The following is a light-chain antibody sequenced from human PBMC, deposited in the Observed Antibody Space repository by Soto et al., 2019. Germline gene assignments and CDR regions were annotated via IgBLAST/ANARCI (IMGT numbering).Light chain of an antibody. CDR2: GAS. J-gene: IGKJ5*01. CDR1: QSVSRSY. V-gene: IGKV3D-20*02. Sequence: EIVLTQSPGTLSLSPGERATLSCRASQSVSRSYLAWFQQKPGQAPRLLIYGASSRATGIPDRFSGSGSGTDFTLTISSLEPEDFAVYYCQQRSNWRITFGQGTRLEIK. CDR3: QQRSNWRIT.